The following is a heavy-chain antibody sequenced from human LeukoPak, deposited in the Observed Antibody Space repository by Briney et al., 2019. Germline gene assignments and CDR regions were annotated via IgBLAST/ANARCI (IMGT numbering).Heavy chain of an antibody. CDR2: ISGSGGST. Sequence: GGSLRLSCAASGFTFSSYAMSWVRQAPGKGLEWVSAISGSGGSTYYADSVKGRFTVSRDNSKNTLYLQMSSLRAEDTTMYYCAKVRGTRDWYKDAFDIWGQGTRVTVSS. CDR3: AKVRGTRDWYKDAFDI. V-gene: IGHV3-23*01. D-gene: IGHD1-1*01. J-gene: IGHJ3*02. CDR1: GFTFSSYA.